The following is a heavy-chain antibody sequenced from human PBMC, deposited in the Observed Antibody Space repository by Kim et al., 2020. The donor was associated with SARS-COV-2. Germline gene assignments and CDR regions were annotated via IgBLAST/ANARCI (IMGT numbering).Heavy chain of an antibody. CDR2: IDPSDSFT. CDR3: ATSPSMVRGDY. D-gene: IGHD3-10*01. Sequence: GESLKISCKGSGYTFTSYWISWVRQMPGKGLEWMGRIDPSDSFTNYSPSFQGHVTISADRSITTAYLQWSSLKASDTAMYYCATSPSMVRGDYWGPGTLVTVSS. CDR1: GYTFTSYW. V-gene: IGHV5-10-1*01. J-gene: IGHJ4*02.